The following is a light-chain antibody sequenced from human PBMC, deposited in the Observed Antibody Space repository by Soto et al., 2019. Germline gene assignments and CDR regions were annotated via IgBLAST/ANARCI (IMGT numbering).Light chain of an antibody. CDR3: QQYDNWPPYT. J-gene: IGKJ2*01. CDR1: QSVSSN. V-gene: IGKV3-15*01. Sequence: EVVLTQSPANLSLSPGDRATLSCRASQSVSSNFAWYQQKPGQSPRLLIYGASTRATGVPPRISGSRSGTEFTLTNSAVQSADFAGYYCQQYDNWPPYTFGQGTKLDFK. CDR2: GAS.